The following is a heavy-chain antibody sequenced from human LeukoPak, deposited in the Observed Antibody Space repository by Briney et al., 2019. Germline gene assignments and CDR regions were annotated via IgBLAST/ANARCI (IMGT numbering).Heavy chain of an antibody. V-gene: IGHV3-7*01. CDR2: IKQDGSEK. CDR1: GFTFSSYG. D-gene: IGHD3-16*01. Sequence: GGSLRLSCAASGFTFSSYGMHWVRQAPGKGLEWVANIKQDGSEKYYVDSVKGRFTISRDNAKNSLYLQMNSLRAEDTAVYDCARGSGEWFDPWGQGTLVTVSS. J-gene: IGHJ5*02. CDR3: ARGSGEWFDP.